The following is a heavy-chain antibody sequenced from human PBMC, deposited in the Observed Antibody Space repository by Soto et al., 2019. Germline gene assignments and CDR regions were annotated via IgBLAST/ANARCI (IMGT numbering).Heavy chain of an antibody. CDR1: GFTFSSYW. V-gene: IGHV3-7*01. CDR3: ARDVRLAAAATDAFDI. D-gene: IGHD6-13*01. Sequence: GGSLGLSCAASGFTFSSYWMSWVRQAPGKGLEWVANIKQDGSEKYYVDSVKGRFTISRDNAKNSLYLQMNSLRAEDTAVYYCARDVRLAAAATDAFDIWGQGTMVTVSS. CDR2: IKQDGSEK. J-gene: IGHJ3*02.